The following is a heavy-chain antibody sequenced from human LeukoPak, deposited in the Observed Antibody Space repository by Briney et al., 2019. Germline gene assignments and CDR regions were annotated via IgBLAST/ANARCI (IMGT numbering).Heavy chain of an antibody. J-gene: IGHJ4*02. CDR1: GGSISSSSSY. CDR2: INHSGSA. D-gene: IGHD5-18*01. Sequence: PSETLSLTCTVSGGSISSSSSYWGWFRQPPGKGLEWIGEINHSGSANYNPSLKSRVTISVDTSKNQFSLKLSSVTAADTAVYYCASEDTAMAKGDYWGKGTLVTVSS. V-gene: IGHV4-39*07. CDR3: ASEDTAMAKGDY.